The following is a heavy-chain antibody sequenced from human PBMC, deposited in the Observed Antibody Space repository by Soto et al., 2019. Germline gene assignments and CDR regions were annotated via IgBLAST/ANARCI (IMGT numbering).Heavy chain of an antibody. CDR2: ISSSSSTI. J-gene: IGHJ6*02. D-gene: IGHD2-15*01. Sequence: EVQLVESGGGLVQPGGSLRLSYAASGFTFSSYSMNWVRQAPGKGLEWVSYISSSSSTIYYADSVKGRFTISRDNAKHSLYLQMNSLRDEDTAVYYCARETCSGGSCYSRHYYYYGMDVWGQGTTVTVSS. CDR1: GFTFSSYS. CDR3: ARETCSGGSCYSRHYYYYGMDV. V-gene: IGHV3-48*02.